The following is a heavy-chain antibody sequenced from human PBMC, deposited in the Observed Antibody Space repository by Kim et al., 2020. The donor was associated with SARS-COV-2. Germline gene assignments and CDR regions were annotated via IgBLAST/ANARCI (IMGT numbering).Heavy chain of an antibody. CDR3: ARDRCCGGNSFYYYGMDV. J-gene: IGHJ6*02. CDR2: ISSSSSYI. Sequence: GGSLRLSCAASGFTFSSYSMNWVRQAPGKGLEWVSSISSSSSYIYYADSVKGRFTISRDNAKNSLYLQMNSLRAEDTAVYYCARDRCCGGNSFYYYGMDVWGQGTTVTVSS. CDR1: GFTFSSYS. V-gene: IGHV3-21*01. D-gene: IGHD2-15*01.